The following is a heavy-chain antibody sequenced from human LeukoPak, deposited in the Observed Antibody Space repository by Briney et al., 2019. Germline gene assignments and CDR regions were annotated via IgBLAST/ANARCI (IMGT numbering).Heavy chain of an antibody. CDR3: AREQGTYYDFWSGYDY. D-gene: IGHD3-3*01. CDR2: IKQDGSEK. J-gene: IGHJ4*02. V-gene: IGHV3-7*01. CDR1: VFTFSNVR. Sequence: GGSLRLSCAASVFTFSNVRMIWIRQAPWKGLEWVDNIKQDGSEKYYADSVKGRFTISRDNSKNTLYLQMNSLRAEDTAVYYCAREQGTYYDFWSGYDYWGQGTLVTVSS.